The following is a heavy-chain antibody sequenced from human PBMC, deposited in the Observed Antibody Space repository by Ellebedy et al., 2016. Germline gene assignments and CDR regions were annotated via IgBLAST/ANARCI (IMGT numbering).Heavy chain of an antibody. J-gene: IGHJ4*02. CDR1: GGSISDYF. V-gene: IGHV4-4*07. CDR2: IVSSGST. D-gene: IGHD2-21*02. CDR3: ARGVTPHFDY. Sequence: SETLSLTCTVSGGSISDYFWSWIRRPAGKGLEWIGRIVSSGSTNYNPSLKSRVSMSVDTSNNQFSLNLNSVTAADTAVYYCARGVTPHFDYWGQGILVTVSS.